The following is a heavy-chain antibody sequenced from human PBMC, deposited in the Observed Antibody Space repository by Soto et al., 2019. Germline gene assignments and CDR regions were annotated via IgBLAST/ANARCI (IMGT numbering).Heavy chain of an antibody. D-gene: IGHD3-9*01. V-gene: IGHV3-30*18. CDR1: GFTFSSYG. CDR2: ISYDGSNK. CDR3: AKLTGYFSGTIDY. Sequence: GGSLRLSCAASGFTFSSYGMHWVRQAPGKGLEWVAVISYDGSNKYYADSVKGRFTISRDNSKNTLYLQMNSLRAEDTAVYYCAKLTGYFSGTIDYWGQGTLVTVSS. J-gene: IGHJ4*02.